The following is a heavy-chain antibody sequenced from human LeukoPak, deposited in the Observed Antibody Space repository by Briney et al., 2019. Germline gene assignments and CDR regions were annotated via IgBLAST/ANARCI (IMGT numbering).Heavy chain of an antibody. CDR3: ARRETNTQWGFDY. J-gene: IGHJ4*02. CDR2: INPNSGGT. V-gene: IGHV1-2*02. CDR1: GYTFTGYY. Sequence: VASVKVSCKASGYTFTGYYMHWVRQAPGQGLEWMGWINPNSGGTNYAQKFQGRVTMTRDTSISTAYMELSRLRSDDTAVYYCARRETNTQWGFDYWGQGTLVTVSS. D-gene: IGHD1-26*01.